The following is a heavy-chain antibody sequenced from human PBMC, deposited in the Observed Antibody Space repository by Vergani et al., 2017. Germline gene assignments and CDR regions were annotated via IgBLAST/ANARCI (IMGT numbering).Heavy chain of an antibody. J-gene: IGHJ5*02. CDR3: ASLMRYYYDSSAIPTGGWFDP. Sequence: EVQLVQSGAEVKKPGESLKISCKGSGYSFTSYWIGWVRQMPGKGLEWMGIIYPGDSDTRYSPSFQGQVTISADKSISTAYLQWSSLKASDTAMYYSASLMRYYYDSSAIPTGGWFDPWGQGTLVTVSS. V-gene: IGHV5-51*01. D-gene: IGHD3-22*01. CDR2: IYPGDSDT. CDR1: GYSFTSYW.